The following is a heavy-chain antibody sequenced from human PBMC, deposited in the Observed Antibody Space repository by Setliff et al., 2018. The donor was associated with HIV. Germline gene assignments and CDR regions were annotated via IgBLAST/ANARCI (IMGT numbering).Heavy chain of an antibody. J-gene: IGHJ4*02. CDR1: GGSMNNYY. D-gene: IGHD3-10*01. CDR2: IYENAYA. Sequence: ASETLSLTCTVSGGSMNNYYWNWIRQTPGKGLEWIGYIYENAYAHYTVSLRSRVTVPMDTSKNQFSLTLRSVTAADRAVYYCARAQMHRGVVSWSLYYFDYWGQGALVTVSS. CDR3: ARAQMHRGVVSWSLYYFDY. V-gene: IGHV4-59*01.